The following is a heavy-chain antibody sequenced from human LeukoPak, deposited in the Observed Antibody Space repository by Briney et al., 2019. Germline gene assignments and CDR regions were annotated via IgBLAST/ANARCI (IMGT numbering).Heavy chain of an antibody. J-gene: IGHJ3*02. CDR2: IGTAGDT. CDR3: ARDSGRDAFDI. CDR1: GFTFSSYD. V-gene: IGHV3-13*01. Sequence: GGSLRLSCAASGFTFSSYDMHWVRQATGKCLEWVSAIGTAGDTYYPGSVKGRFTISRENAKNSLYLQMNSLRAGDTAVYYCARDSGRDAFDIWGQGTMITVSS.